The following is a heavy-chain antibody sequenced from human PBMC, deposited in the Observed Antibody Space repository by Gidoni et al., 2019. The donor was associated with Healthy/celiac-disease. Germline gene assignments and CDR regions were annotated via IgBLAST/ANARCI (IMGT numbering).Heavy chain of an antibody. CDR2: IYTSGST. CDR1: GGSISSGSYY. V-gene: IGHV4-61*02. Sequence: QVQLQESGPGLVKPSQTLSLTCTVSGGSISSGSYYWSWIRQPAGKGLELIGRIYTSGSTNYNPSLKSRVTISVDTSKNQFSLKLSSVTAADTAVYYCARANIAADFDYWGQGTLVTVSS. J-gene: IGHJ4*02. CDR3: ARANIAADFDY. D-gene: IGHD6-13*01.